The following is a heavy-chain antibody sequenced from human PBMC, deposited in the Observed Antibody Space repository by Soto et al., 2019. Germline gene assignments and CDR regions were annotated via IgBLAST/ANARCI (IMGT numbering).Heavy chain of an antibody. V-gene: IGHV1-69*12. J-gene: IGHJ5*02. D-gene: IGHD3-3*02. CDR1: GGTFSSYA. CDR3: ARVIFRIWGWFDP. CDR2: IIPIFGTA. Sequence: QVQLVQTGAEVKKPGSSVKVSCKASGGTFSSYAISWVRQAPGQGLEWMGGIIPIFGTANYAQKFQGRVTITADESTSTADMELTSLRSEDTAVYYCARVIFRIWGWFDPWGQGTLVTVSS.